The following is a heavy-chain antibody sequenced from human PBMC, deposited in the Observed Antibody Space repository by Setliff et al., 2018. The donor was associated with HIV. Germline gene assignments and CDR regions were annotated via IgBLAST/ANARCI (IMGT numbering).Heavy chain of an antibody. D-gene: IGHD6-13*01. V-gene: IGHV4-61*05. CDR3: ARGSSWQYYYYYYMDV. J-gene: IGHJ6*03. CDR2: IYYSGST. Sequence: PSETLSLTCIVSGGSISSSIYHWGWIRQPPGKGLEWIGYIYYSGSTNYNPSLKSRVTISVDTSKNQFSLKLSSVTAADTAVYYCARGSSWQYYYYYYMDVWGKGTTVTVSS. CDR1: GGSISSSIYH.